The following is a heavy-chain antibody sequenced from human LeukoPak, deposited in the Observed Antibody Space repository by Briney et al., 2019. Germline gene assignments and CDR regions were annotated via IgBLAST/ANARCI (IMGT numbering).Heavy chain of an antibody. CDR2: ISGYNEKT. CDR3: ARDPGSFLSGSGWLNWFEP. V-gene: IGHV1-18*01. D-gene: IGHD6-19*01. Sequence: APVKVSCKASGYTFSRYGINWVRQAPGQGLEWMGWISGYNEKTNYAQKFQGRVTMTTDTSTSTAYMELRRLRSDDTAVYYCARDPGSFLSGSGWLNWFEPWGQGTLLTVSS. CDR1: GYTFSRYG. J-gene: IGHJ5*02.